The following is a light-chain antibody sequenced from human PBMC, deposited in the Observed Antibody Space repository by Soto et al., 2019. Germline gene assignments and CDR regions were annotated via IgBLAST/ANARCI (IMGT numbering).Light chain of an antibody. CDR2: EVT. CDR3: SSYTSRSTLV. J-gene: IGLJ2*01. CDR1: NNDVGGYDY. V-gene: IGLV2-14*01. Sequence: QSALTQPASVSGSPGQSITISCTGTNNDVGGYDYVSWFQQHPGKATKLMIYEVTYRPSGVSNRFSGSKSGNTASLTISGLQAEDEADYYCSSYTSRSTLVFGGGTKHTVL.